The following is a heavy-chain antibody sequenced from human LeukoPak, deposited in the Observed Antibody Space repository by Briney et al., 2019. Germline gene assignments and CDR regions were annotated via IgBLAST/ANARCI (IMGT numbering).Heavy chain of an antibody. Sequence: GGSLRLSCAASGFTFSSYAMHWVRQAPGKGLEWVAVISYDGSNKYYADSVKGRFTISRDNSKNTLYLQMNSLRAEDTAVYYCAKVAMYYYGPGDYWGQGTLVTVSS. V-gene: IGHV3-30*04. CDR2: ISYDGSNK. CDR3: AKVAMYYYGPGDY. CDR1: GFTFSSYA. J-gene: IGHJ4*02. D-gene: IGHD3-10*01.